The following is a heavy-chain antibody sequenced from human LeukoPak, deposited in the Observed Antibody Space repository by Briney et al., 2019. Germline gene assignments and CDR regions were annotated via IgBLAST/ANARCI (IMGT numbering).Heavy chain of an antibody. Sequence: SETLSLTCAVYGGSFSGYYWSWIRQPPGKGLEWIGEINHSGSTNYNPSLKSRVTISVDTSKNQFSLELSSVTAADTAVYYCARGGPLPIDIWGQGTMVTVSS. V-gene: IGHV4-34*01. CDR2: INHSGST. D-gene: IGHD2-2*01. CDR3: ARGGPLPIDI. J-gene: IGHJ3*02. CDR1: GGSFSGYY.